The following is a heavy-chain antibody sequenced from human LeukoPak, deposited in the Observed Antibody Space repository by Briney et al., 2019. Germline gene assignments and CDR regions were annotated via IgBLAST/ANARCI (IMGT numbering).Heavy chain of an antibody. V-gene: IGHV1-2*02. CDR2: INPNSGGT. Sequence: ASVKVSCKASGYTFTGYYMHWVRQAPGQGLEWMGWINPNSGGTNYAQKLQGRVTMTTDTSTSTAYMELRSLRSDDTAVYYCATSNTYYYDSSGYYYGIGWFDPWGQGTLVTVSS. CDR1: GYTFTGYY. J-gene: IGHJ5*02. CDR3: ATSNTYYYDSSGYYYGIGWFDP. D-gene: IGHD3-22*01.